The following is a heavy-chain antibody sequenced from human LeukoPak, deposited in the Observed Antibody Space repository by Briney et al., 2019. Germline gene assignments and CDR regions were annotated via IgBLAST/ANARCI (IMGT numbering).Heavy chain of an antibody. CDR3: ARDPIAAAGWFDP. J-gene: IGHJ5*02. CDR2: ISSSGSTI. D-gene: IGHD6-13*01. V-gene: IGHV3-48*03. CDR1: GFTFSSYE. Sequence: GGSLRLSCAASGFTFSSYEMNWVRKAPGKGLEWVSYISSSGSTIYYADSVKGRFTISRDNAKNSLYLQMNSLRAEDTAVYYCARDPIAAAGWFDPWGQGTLVTVSS.